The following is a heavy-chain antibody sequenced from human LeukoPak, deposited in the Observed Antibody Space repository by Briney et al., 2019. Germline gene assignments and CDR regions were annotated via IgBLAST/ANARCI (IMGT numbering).Heavy chain of an antibody. V-gene: IGHV1-69*04. CDR3: ARDQGLTAPPPYGLDV. D-gene: IGHD5-18*01. Sequence: SVKVSCKTSGGTFSSSAITWVRQAPGQGLERMGKIIPALNITSYAQKFQGRVTITADTSTSTAYMELSSLRSEETAVYYCARDQGLTAPPPYGLDVWGQGTTVTVSS. CDR1: GGTFSSSA. CDR2: IIPALNIT. J-gene: IGHJ6*02.